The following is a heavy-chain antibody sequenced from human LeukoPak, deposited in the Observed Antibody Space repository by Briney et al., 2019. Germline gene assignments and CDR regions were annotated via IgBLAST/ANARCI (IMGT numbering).Heavy chain of an antibody. D-gene: IGHD2-15*01. V-gene: IGHV3-30*04. J-gene: IGHJ3*02. Sequence: GGSLRLSCAASGFTFSSYAMHWVRQAPGKGLEWVAVISYDGSNKYYADSVKGRFTISRDNSKNTLYLQMNSLRAEDTAVYYCARAVSSPGYCSGGSCHSDAFDIWGQGTMVTVSS. CDR2: ISYDGSNK. CDR3: ARAVSSPGYCSGGSCHSDAFDI. CDR1: GFTFSSYA.